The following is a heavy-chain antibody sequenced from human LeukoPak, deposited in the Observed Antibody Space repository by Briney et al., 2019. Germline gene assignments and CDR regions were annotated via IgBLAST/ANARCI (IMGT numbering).Heavy chain of an antibody. Sequence: SVKVSCKASGGTFSSYAISWVRQAPGQGLEWMGGIIPIFGTANYAQKFQGRVTITADKSTSTASMELSSLRSEDTAVYYCAREGYIFGFDPWGQGTLVTVSS. J-gene: IGHJ5*02. CDR3: AREGYIFGFDP. CDR1: GGTFSSYA. CDR2: IIPIFGTA. D-gene: IGHD3-3*01. V-gene: IGHV1-69*06.